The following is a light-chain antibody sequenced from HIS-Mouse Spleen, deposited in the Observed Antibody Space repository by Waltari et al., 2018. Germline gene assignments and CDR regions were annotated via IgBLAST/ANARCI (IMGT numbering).Light chain of an antibody. CDR1: ALPKKY. V-gene: IGLV3-10*01. J-gene: IGLJ2*01. CDR3: YSTDSSGNHRV. Sequence: SYELTQPPSVSVSPGQTARITCSGDALPKKYAYWYQQKSGQAPVLVIYEDSKRRSGVPGRLSGSSSGTMATLTISGAQVEDEADYYCYSTDSSGNHRVFGGGTKLTVL. CDR2: EDS.